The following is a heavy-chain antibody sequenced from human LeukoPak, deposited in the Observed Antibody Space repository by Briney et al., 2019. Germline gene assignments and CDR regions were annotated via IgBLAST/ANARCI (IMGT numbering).Heavy chain of an antibody. Sequence: SVKVSGKASGGTFSSHEISWVRQAPGQGLEWMGGITPMFGIAKYAQKFQGRVSISAVESMSTVHMELSSLRSEDTAKYYCARGWLADSTVVTPYNYWGQGTLVTVSS. J-gene: IGHJ4*02. CDR1: GGTFSSHE. D-gene: IGHD4-23*01. CDR2: ITPMFGIA. V-gene: IGHV1-69*01. CDR3: ARGWLADSTVVTPYNY.